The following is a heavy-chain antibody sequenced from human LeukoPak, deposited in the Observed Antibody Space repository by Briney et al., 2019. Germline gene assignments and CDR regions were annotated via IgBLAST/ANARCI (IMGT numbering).Heavy chain of an antibody. J-gene: IGHJ4*02. CDR2: MNPNSGDT. D-gene: IGHD5-24*01. Sequence: ASVKVSCKASGYTFISYDINWVRQATGQGLEWMGWMNPNSGDTGYAQKFQGRVTMTRNTSTSTVYMELSSLRSEDTAVYYCARDENRDGYNYIDYWGQGTLVTVSS. CDR3: ARDENRDGYNYIDY. V-gene: IGHV1-8*01. CDR1: GYTFISYD.